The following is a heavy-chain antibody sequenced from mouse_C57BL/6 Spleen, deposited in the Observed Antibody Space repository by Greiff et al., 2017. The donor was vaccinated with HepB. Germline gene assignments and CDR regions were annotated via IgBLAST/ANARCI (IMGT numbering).Heavy chain of an antibody. CDR1: GYTFTSYW. CDR3: ARFYYGLFYFDY. V-gene: IGHV1-55*01. Sequence: LQQPGAELVKPGASVKMSCKASGYTFTSYWITWVKQRPGQGLEWIGDIYPGSGSTNYNEKFKSKATLTVDTSSSTAYMQLSSLTSEDSAVYYCARFYYGLFYFDYWGQGTTLTVSS. D-gene: IGHD2-1*01. CDR2: IYPGSGST. J-gene: IGHJ2*01.